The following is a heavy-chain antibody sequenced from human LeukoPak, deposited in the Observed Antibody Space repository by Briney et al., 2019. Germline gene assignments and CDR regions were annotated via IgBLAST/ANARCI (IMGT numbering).Heavy chain of an antibody. CDR3: ARQPEYSSGWYRGAWYFDL. V-gene: IGHV3-48*01. J-gene: IGHJ2*01. Sequence: GGSLGLSCAASGFTFSSYSMNWVRQAPGKGLEWVSYISSSSSTIYYADSVKGRFTISRDNAKNSLYLQMNSLRAEDTAVYYCARQPEYSSGWYRGAWYFDLWGRGTLVTVSS. CDR1: GFTFSSYS. CDR2: ISSSSSTI. D-gene: IGHD6-19*01.